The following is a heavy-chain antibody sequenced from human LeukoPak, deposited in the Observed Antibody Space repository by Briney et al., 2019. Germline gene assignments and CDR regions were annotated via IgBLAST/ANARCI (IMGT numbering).Heavy chain of an antibody. V-gene: IGHV1-2*02. CDR3: ARDLEYLYPGGAFDI. D-gene: IGHD3-16*01. CDR1: GYTFTDHY. CDR2: INPNGGGT. Sequence: GASVKVSCKASGYTFTDHYLHWLRQAPGQGLEYLGWINPNGGGTNYAQKFQGRVTMTRDTSISTAYMELSRLRSDDTAVYYCARDLEYLYPGGAFDIWGQGTMVTVS. J-gene: IGHJ3*02.